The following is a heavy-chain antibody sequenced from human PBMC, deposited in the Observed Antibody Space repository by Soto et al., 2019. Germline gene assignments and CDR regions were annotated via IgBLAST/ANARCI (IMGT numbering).Heavy chain of an antibody. CDR2: INAYNGNP. CDR3: ARVLPPFDP. CDR1: GYTFTSYG. V-gene: IGHV1-18*01. J-gene: IGHJ5*02. Sequence: QGQLVQSGAEVKKPWASVKVSCKASGYTFTSYGISWVRQAPGPGLEWMGSINAYNGNPNHARRLQGRVTMTTDTSSSTAYMELRGLRSDDTGVYYCARVLPPFDPWGQGTLVTVSS.